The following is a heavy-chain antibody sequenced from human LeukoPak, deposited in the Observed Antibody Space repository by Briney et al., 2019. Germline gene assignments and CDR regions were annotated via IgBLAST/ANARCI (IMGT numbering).Heavy chain of an antibody. Sequence: GGSLRLSCAASGFTFSNAWMSWVRQAPGKGLEWIGRIKSKTDGGTTDYAAPVKDRFIISRDDLSNTLYLQMSSLKTEDTAVYYCTAPYYYRSGSYYYYWGQGTLVTVSS. J-gene: IGHJ4*02. V-gene: IGHV3-15*01. D-gene: IGHD3-10*01. CDR1: GFTFSNAW. CDR2: IKSKTDGGTT. CDR3: TAPYYYRSGSYYYY.